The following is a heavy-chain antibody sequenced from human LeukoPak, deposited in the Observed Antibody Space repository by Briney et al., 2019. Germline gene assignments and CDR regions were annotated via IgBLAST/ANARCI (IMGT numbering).Heavy chain of an antibody. CDR2: IDPNSGGT. CDR3: ARLKTSYYYGSGSYYNRGGYFDY. CDR1: GYTFTGHY. Sequence: GASVKVSCKASGYTFTGHYMHWVRQAPGQGLEWMGWIDPNSGGTNYAQKFQGRVTMTRETSISTAYMDLSRLRSDDTAVYYCARLKTSYYYGSGSYYNRGGYFDYWGQGTLVTVSS. D-gene: IGHD3-10*01. V-gene: IGHV1-2*02. J-gene: IGHJ4*02.